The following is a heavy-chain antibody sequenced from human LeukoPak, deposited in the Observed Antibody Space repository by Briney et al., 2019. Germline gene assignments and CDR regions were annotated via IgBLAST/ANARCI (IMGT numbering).Heavy chain of an antibody. Sequence: GASVKVSCTASGGTFSSYAISWVRQAPGQGLEWMGGIIPIFGTANYAQKFQGRVTITADESTSTAYMELSSLRSEDTAVYYCARAIGGYSYSSNWFDPWGQGTLVTVSS. V-gene: IGHV1-69*13. J-gene: IGHJ5*02. CDR2: IIPIFGTA. D-gene: IGHD5-18*01. CDR1: GGTFSSYA. CDR3: ARAIGGYSYSSNWFDP.